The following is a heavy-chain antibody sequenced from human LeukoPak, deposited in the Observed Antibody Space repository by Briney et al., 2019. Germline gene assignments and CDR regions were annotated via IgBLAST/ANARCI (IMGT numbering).Heavy chain of an antibody. J-gene: IGHJ3*02. D-gene: IGHD1-26*01. CDR3: ARDPTSSWETAFDI. CDR1: GFTFNSYT. CDR2: ISSSSSYI. Sequence: GGSLGLSCAASGFTFNSYTMNWIRQAPGKGLEWVSSISSSSSYIYYADSVKGRFTISRDDAKNSLYLQMNRLRAEDTAVYYCARDPTSSWETAFDIWGQGTVVTVSS. V-gene: IGHV3-21*01.